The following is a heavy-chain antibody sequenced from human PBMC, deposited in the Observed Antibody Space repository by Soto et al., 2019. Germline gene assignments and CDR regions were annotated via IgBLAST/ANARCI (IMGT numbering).Heavy chain of an antibody. CDR3: ARGDTAMVRDYYYGMDV. D-gene: IGHD5-18*01. V-gene: IGHV1-69*01. Sequence: QVQLVQSGAEVKKPGSSVKVSCKASGGTFSSYAISWVRQAPGQGLEWMGGIIPIFGTANYAQKLQGRVTITADESTSTAYMELSSLRSEDTAVYYCARGDTAMVRDYYYGMDVWGQGTTVTVSS. J-gene: IGHJ6*02. CDR1: GGTFSSYA. CDR2: IIPIFGTA.